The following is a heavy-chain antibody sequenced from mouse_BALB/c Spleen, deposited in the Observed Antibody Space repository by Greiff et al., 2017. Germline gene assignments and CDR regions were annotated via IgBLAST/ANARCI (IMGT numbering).Heavy chain of an antibody. D-gene: IGHD3-1*01. J-gene: IGHJ2*01. V-gene: IGHV1S137*01. CDR3: AREGLLNYFDY. CDR1: GYTFTDYA. CDR2: ISTYYGDA. Sequence: QVQLKQSGAELVRPGVSVKISCKGSGYTFTDYAMHWVKQSHAKSLEWIGVISTYYGDASYNQKFKGKATMTVDKSSSTAYMELARLTSEDSAIYYCAREGLLNYFDYWGQGTTLTVSS.